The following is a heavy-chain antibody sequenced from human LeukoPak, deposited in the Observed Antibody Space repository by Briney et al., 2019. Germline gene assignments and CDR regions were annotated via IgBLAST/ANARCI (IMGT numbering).Heavy chain of an antibody. J-gene: IGHJ4*02. CDR3: ARTPGSGLFFDY. CDR1: GFTFSSYA. V-gene: IGHV3-21*01. D-gene: IGHD6-19*01. CDR2: ISSSSSYI. Sequence: GGSLRLSCAASGFTFSSYAMSWVRQAPGKGLEWVSSISSSSSYIYYADSVKGRFTISRDNAKNSLYLQMNSLRAEDTAVYYCARTPGSGLFFDYWGQGTLVTVSS.